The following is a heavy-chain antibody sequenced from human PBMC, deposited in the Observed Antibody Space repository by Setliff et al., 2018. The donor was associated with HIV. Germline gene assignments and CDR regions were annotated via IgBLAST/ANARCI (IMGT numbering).Heavy chain of an antibody. V-gene: IGHV1-46*01. J-gene: IGHJ3*02. CDR2: INPSGGST. CDR1: GYTFTSYY. CDR3: ARSRDIVVVPAAPRGAFDI. D-gene: IGHD2-2*01. Sequence: ASVKVSCKASGYTFTSYYMHWVRQAPGQGLEWMGIINPSGGSTSYAQKFQGRVTMTRDTSTSTVYMELSSLRSEDTAVYYCARSRDIVVVPAAPRGAFDIWGQGTMVTVSS.